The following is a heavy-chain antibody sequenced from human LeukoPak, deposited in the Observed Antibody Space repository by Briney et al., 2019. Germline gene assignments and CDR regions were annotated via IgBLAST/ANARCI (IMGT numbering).Heavy chain of an antibody. Sequence: ASVKVSCKASGGTFSSYAISWVRQAPGQGREWMGGIIPIFGTANYAQKFQGIVTITTDESTSTAYMELSSLRSEDTAVYYCARNIAAAGTVFGYWGQGTLVTVSS. CDR1: GGTFSSYA. CDR3: ARNIAAAGTVFGY. D-gene: IGHD6-13*01. V-gene: IGHV1-69*05. CDR2: IIPIFGTA. J-gene: IGHJ4*02.